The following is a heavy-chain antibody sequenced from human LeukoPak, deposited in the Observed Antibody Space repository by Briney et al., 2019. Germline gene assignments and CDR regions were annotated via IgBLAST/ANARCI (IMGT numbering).Heavy chain of an antibody. CDR3: ASKIYCGGDCYYFDY. J-gene: IGHJ4*02. V-gene: IGHV1-18*01. D-gene: IGHD2-21*01. CDR1: GYTFTSYG. Sequence: ASVKVSCKASGYTFTSYGISWVRQAHGQGLEWMGWISAYNGNTNYAQKLQGRVTMTTDTSTSTAYMELRSLRSDDTAVYYCASKIYCGGDCYYFDYWGQGTLVTVSS. CDR2: ISAYNGNT.